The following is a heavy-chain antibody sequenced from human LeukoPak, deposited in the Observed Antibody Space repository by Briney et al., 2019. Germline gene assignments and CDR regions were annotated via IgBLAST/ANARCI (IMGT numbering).Heavy chain of an antibody. Sequence: PGGSLRLSCAASGFTFSISDMHWVRQAPGQGLEWGSSISSSSSYIYYADSVKGRFTISRDNAKNSLYLQMNSLRAEDTAVYYCARESGYSYEKYYYYYMDVWGKGTTVTVSS. D-gene: IGHD5-18*01. J-gene: IGHJ6*03. CDR3: ARESGYSYEKYYYYYMDV. CDR1: GFTFSISD. CDR2: ISSSSSYI. V-gene: IGHV3-21*01.